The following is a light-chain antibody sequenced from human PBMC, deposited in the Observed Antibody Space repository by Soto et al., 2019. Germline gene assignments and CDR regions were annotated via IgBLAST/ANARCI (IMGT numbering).Light chain of an antibody. CDR3: QQYNNWPYT. J-gene: IGKJ2*01. Sequence: EIVMTQSPATLSVSPGGSATLSCRASQHVSSNFAWYRQKPGQAPTLLIYRASTRATGIPARFSGSESGTEFTLAINSLQYEDLAVYYWQQYNNWPYTFGQGTKLEIK. V-gene: IGKV3-15*01. CDR1: QHVSSN. CDR2: RAS.